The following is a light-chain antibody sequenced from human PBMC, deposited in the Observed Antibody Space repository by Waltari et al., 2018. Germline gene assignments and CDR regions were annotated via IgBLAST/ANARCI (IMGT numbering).Light chain of an antibody. CDR2: EVS. J-gene: IGLJ1*01. CDR3: NSHTIKTTYV. Sequence: QSALTQPASVSGSPGQSITISCTGSNSDVGLYNFVSWYQQLPGKAPKLILYEVSNRPSGVSSRFSGSKSGNTASLTIAGLQAEDEADYYCNSHTIKTTYVFGSGTKVSVL. V-gene: IGLV2-14*01. CDR1: NSDVGLYNF.